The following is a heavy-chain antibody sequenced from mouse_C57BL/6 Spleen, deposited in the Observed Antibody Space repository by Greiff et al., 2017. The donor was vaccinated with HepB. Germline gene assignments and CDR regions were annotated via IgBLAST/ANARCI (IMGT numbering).Heavy chain of an antibody. D-gene: IGHD1-1*01. CDR2: ISSGSSTI. V-gene: IGHV5-17*01. CDR3: ARNYAAF. Sequence: EVMLVESGGGLVKPGGSLKLSCAASGFTFSDYGMHWVRQAPEKGLEWVAYISSGSSTIYNADKVKGRFTISRDNAKNTLFLQMTSLRSEDTAMYYCARNYAAFWGQGTLVTVSA. CDR1: GFTFSDYG. J-gene: IGHJ3*01.